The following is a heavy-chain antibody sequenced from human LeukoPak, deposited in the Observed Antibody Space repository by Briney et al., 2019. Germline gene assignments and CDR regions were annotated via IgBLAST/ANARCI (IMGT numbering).Heavy chain of an antibody. J-gene: IGHJ4*02. D-gene: IGHD3-16*01. CDR2: IGPNNGNT. V-gene: IGHV1-18*01. Sequence: ASVKVSCKASGYTFTSYGISWVRQAPGQGPEWMGWIGPNNGNTNYAQKLQDRVTMTTDTSTGTAYMELRSLRSDDTAVYYCARDSGGRGHFDFWGQGTLVTVSS. CDR3: ARDSGGRGHFDF. CDR1: GYTFTSYG.